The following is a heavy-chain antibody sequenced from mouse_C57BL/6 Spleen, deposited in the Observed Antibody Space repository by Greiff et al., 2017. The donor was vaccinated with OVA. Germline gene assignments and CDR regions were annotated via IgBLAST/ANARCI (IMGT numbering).Heavy chain of an antibody. V-gene: IGHV1-52*01. CDR3: ASYRYGSSYWYFDV. Sequence: QVQLQQPGAELVRPGSSVKLSCKASGYTFTSYWMHWVKQRPIQGLEWIGNIDPSDSETHYNQKFKDKATLTVDKSSSTAYMQLSSLTSEDSAFDYCASYRYGSSYWYFDVWGTGTTVTVSS. D-gene: IGHD1-1*01. CDR1: GYTFTSYW. CDR2: IDPSDSET. J-gene: IGHJ1*03.